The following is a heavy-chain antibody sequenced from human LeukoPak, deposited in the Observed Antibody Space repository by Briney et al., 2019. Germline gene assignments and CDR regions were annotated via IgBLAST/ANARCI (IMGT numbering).Heavy chain of an antibody. CDR3: ARVLRYCSGGNCYSGGLGYMDV. CDR2: ISRSGSTK. D-gene: IGHD2-15*01. Sequence: GRSLRLSCTTSGFIFGDYAMRWIRQAPGKGLEWVSSISRSGSTKYYADSVKGRFTISRDNAKNSLFLQMNSLRAEDTAVYYCARVLRYCSGGNCYSGGLGYMDVWGKGTTVTISS. V-gene: IGHV3-11*01. CDR1: GFIFGDYA. J-gene: IGHJ6*03.